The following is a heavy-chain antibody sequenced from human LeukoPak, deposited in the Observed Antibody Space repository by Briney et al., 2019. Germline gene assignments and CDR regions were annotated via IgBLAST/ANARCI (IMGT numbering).Heavy chain of an antibody. CDR2: LHSDGET. V-gene: IGHV3-66*02. CDR3: ARGSYYGSGAYYMDV. J-gene: IGHJ6*03. Sequence: GGSLRLSCAASGFTVSNNYMSWVRHSPGKGLEWVSILHSDGETYSADSVKGRFTISGDNSTNILYLQMNSLRGDDTAVYYCARGSYYGSGAYYMDVWGKGTTVTVSS. D-gene: IGHD3-22*01. CDR1: GFTVSNNY.